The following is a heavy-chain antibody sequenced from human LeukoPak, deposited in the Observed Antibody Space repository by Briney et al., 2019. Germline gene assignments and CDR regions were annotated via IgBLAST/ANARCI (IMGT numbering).Heavy chain of an antibody. CDR2: IKQDGNEK. Sequence: GGSLRLSCVASGFTFTNYWMSWVRQAPGKGLEWVANIKQDGNEKYYVDSVKGRFTISRDNAKNSLYLQMNSLRAEDTALYYCAKDRSTVIYWYFDLWGRGTLVTVSS. V-gene: IGHV3-7*03. CDR1: GFTFTNYW. J-gene: IGHJ2*01. CDR3: AKDRSTVIYWYFDL. D-gene: IGHD4-17*01.